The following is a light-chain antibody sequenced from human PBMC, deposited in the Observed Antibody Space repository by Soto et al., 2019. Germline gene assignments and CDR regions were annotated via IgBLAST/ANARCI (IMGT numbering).Light chain of an antibody. V-gene: IGKV3-11*01. J-gene: IGKJ2*01. CDR3: QQRSDWQFT. Sequence: EIVLTQSPATLSLSPGERATLSCRASQSVSKYLAWYQQKPGQAPRLLIYDASNRATGIPARFSGSGSGTDFTLTISSLEPEDSAVYYCQQRSDWQFTFGQGTKLEIK. CDR1: QSVSKY. CDR2: DAS.